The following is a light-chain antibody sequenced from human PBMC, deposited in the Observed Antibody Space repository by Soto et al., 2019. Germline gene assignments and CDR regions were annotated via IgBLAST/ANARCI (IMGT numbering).Light chain of an antibody. J-gene: IGLJ7*01. V-gene: IGLV1-47*01. CDR3: AAWDDSLSGAV. Sequence: QAVVTQPPSASGTPGQRVTISCSGSSSNIGRHIVYWYQQRPGTAPRLLIKRTDQRPSGVPDRFSGSKSGTSASLAISGLQSEDEADYYCAAWDDSLSGAVFGGGTQLTVL. CDR1: SSNIGRHI. CDR2: RTD.